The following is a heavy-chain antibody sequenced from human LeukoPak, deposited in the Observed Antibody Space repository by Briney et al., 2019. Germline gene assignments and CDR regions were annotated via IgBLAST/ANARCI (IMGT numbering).Heavy chain of an antibody. CDR2: IKPDGSEK. V-gene: IGHV3-7*05. CDR1: GFTFSNYW. Sequence: GGSLRLSCVASGFTFSNYWMSWVRQAPGKGLEWVANIKPDGSEKASVDSVKGRFTISRDNAKNSLFLQLNNLRAEDTAVYYCARNRGDPSYFDYWGQGTLVTVSS. J-gene: IGHJ4*02. CDR3: ARNRGDPSYFDY. D-gene: IGHD4-17*01.